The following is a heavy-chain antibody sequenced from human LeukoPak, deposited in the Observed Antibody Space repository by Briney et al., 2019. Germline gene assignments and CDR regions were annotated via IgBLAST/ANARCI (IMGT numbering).Heavy chain of an antibody. CDR1: GITFSTYW. CDR3: AREQRISMIMMSRIWFDP. CDR2: IKQDGSEK. J-gene: IGHJ5*02. V-gene: IGHV3-7*01. D-gene: IGHD3-22*01. Sequence: GGSLRLSCAASGITFSTYWMHWVRQAPGKGLEWVANIKQDGSEKYYVDSVKGRFTISRDNAKNSLYLRMNGLRAEDTAVYYCAREQRISMIMMSRIWFDPWGQGTLVTVSS.